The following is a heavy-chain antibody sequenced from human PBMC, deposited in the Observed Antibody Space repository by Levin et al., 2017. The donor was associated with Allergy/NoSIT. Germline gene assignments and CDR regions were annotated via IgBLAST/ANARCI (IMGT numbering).Heavy chain of an antibody. CDR2: ISYDGSNK. J-gene: IGHJ4*02. CDR3: ARERNYYGSGSYYEGTGPFDY. D-gene: IGHD3-10*01. CDR1: GFTFSSYA. Sequence: GGSLRLSCAASGFTFSSYAMHWVRQAPGKGLEWVAVISYDGSNKYYADSVKGRFTISRDNSKNTLYLQMNSLRAEDTAVYYCARERNYYGSGSYYEGTGPFDYWGQGTLVTVSS. V-gene: IGHV3-30*04.